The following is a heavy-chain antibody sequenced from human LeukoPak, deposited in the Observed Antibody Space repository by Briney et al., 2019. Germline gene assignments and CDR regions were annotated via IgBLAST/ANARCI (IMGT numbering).Heavy chain of an antibody. D-gene: IGHD3-22*01. Sequence: KPSETLSLTCTVSGGSISSYYWSWIRQPPGKGLEWIGYIYYSGSTNYNPSLKSRVTISVDTSKNHFSLKLSSATAADTAVYYCASSYYYDSSGYSIFDYWGQGTLVTVSS. CDR1: GGSISSYY. J-gene: IGHJ4*02. CDR3: ASSYYYDSSGYSIFDY. V-gene: IGHV4-59*01. CDR2: IYYSGST.